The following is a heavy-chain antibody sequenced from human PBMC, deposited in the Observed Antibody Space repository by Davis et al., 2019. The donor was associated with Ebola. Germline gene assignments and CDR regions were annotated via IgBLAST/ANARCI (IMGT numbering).Heavy chain of an antibody. D-gene: IGHD6-13*01. CDR3: ARGPSTGNSFSY. J-gene: IGHJ4*02. CDR2: INSDGSST. V-gene: IGHV3-74*01. CDR1: GFTFSSYW. Sequence: GEFLKISCAASGFTFSSYWMHWVRQVPGKGLVWVSRINSDGSSTSYADSVKGRFTISRDNAKNSLYLQMNSLRVEDTAVYYCARGPSTGNSFSYWGQGTLVTVSS.